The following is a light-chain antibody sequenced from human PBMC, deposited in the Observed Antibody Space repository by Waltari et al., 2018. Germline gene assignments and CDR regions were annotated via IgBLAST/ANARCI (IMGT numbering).Light chain of an antibody. J-gene: IGKJ1*01. CDR1: QSFGRY. CDR2: AAS. Sequence: EIVLTRSPGTLYLSPRERASLSCRASQSFGRYLAWYQQKPGQAPRLRSYAASSRATGMPDRFSGSGSGTDFSPTNSSLETEGFAVYYCQYHERIPARFGQESEVESK. V-gene: IGKV3-20*01. CDR3: QYHERIPAR.